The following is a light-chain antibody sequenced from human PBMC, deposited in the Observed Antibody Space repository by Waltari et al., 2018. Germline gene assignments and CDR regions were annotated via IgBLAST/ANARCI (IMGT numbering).Light chain of an antibody. V-gene: IGKV3-15*01. J-gene: IGKJ1*01. CDR1: KSVSHN. Sequence: EVVMTQSPATLSLSPGEGVTLSCRASKSVSHNLAWFQQKPGQAPRLLIYAASTRATGIPARFSGSGSGTEFSLTISSLQSEDFAVYYCQQHIDWPRTFGQGTKVEV. CDR2: AAS. CDR3: QQHIDWPRT.